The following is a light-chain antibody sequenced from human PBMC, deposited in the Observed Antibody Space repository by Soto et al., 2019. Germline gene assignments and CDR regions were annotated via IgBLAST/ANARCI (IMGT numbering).Light chain of an antibody. CDR1: QGHGSY. V-gene: IGKV3-20*01. J-gene: IGKJ5*01. Sequence: EIVLSQSPGTLSLSQGERATLSCRASQGHGSYLAWYLQKPGQAPRLLIYDAFSRATGIPDRFIGSGSGTHFTLTISRLEAEDFALYYCQQYGRSCRMSFGQGTRLE. CDR3: QQYGRSCRMS. CDR2: DAF.